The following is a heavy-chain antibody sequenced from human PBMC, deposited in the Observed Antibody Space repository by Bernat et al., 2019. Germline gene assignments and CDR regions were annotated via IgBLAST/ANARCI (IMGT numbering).Heavy chain of an antibody. D-gene: IGHD2-21*02. J-gene: IGHJ4*02. CDR2: VNSDGSTA. CDR1: GFTFSRYW. V-gene: IGHV3-74*01. Sequence: EVQLVESGGGLIQPGGSRRLSCAASGFTFSRYWMHWVRQAPGKGLVWVSRVNSDGSTAAYAESVKGRFTISRDNTKNTLYLQMNSLRDEDTGIYFCARVAVTDDYWGQGILVTVSS. CDR3: ARVAVTDDY.